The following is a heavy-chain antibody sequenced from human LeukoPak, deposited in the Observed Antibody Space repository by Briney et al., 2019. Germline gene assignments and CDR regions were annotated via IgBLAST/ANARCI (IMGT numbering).Heavy chain of an antibody. V-gene: IGHV4-34*01. D-gene: IGHD6-13*01. CDR2: INHSGST. CDR3: ARVGYSSTKSDY. Sequence: SETLSLTCAVYGGSFSGYYWSWIRQPPGKGLEWIGEINHSGSTNYNPSLKSRVTISVETSKNQFSLKLSSVTAADTAVYYCARVGYSSTKSDYWGQGTLVTVSS. CDR1: GGSFSGYY. J-gene: IGHJ4*02.